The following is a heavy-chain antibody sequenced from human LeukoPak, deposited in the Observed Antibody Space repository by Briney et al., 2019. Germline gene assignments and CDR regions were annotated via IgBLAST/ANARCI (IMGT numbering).Heavy chain of an antibody. CDR2: IYPGDSDT. J-gene: IGHJ6*02. CDR3: ARGVASRDYDILTGYNFYYYHGMDV. D-gene: IGHD3-9*01. Sequence: LGESLKFSCKGSGYSFTSYWIGWVRQMPGKGLEWMGIIYPGDSDTRISPSFQGQVTISADKSISTAYLQWGSLKASDTAMYYCARGVASRDYDILTGYNFYYYHGMDVWGQGTTVTVSS. CDR1: GYSFTSYW. V-gene: IGHV5-51*01.